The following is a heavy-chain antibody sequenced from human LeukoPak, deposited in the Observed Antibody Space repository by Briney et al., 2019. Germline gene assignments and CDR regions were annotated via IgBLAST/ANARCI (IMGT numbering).Heavy chain of an antibody. V-gene: IGHV4-39*01. J-gene: IGHJ6*03. CDR3: ARLTYYDFWSGYSPYYYYMDV. Sequence: SETPSLTCTVSGGSISSSSYYWGWIRQPPGKGLEWIGSIYYSGSTYYNPSLKSRVTISVDTSKNQFSLKLSSVTAADTAVYYCARLTYYDFWSGYSPYYYYMDVWGKGTTVTVSS. CDR2: IYYSGST. CDR1: GGSISSSSYY. D-gene: IGHD3-3*01.